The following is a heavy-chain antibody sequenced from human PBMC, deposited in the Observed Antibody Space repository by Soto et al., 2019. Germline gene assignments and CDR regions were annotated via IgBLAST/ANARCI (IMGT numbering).Heavy chain of an antibody. CDR2: INHSGST. Sequence: SETLSLTCAVYGGSFSGYYWSWIRQPPGKGLEWIGEINHSGSTNYNPSLKSRVTISLDTSNNKLSLKLSSVTAADTAVYYCARGLVVVVPAAINACDIWGQGTMVTVSS. J-gene: IGHJ3*02. CDR1: GGSFSGYY. CDR3: ARGLVVVVPAAINACDI. V-gene: IGHV4-34*01. D-gene: IGHD2-2*02.